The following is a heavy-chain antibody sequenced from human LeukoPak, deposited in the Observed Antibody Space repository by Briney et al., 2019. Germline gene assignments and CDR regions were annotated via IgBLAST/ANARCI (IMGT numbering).Heavy chain of an antibody. CDR2: FTNSGSTT. CDR3: TRDVRLRHKYYYMDV. D-gene: IGHD4-17*01. CDR1: GFTFSDYY. J-gene: IGHJ6*03. Sequence: GGSLRLSCVASGFTFSDYYMSWIRQAPGKGLEWISYFTNSGSTTFYADSVKGRLSISRDNANNSLFLQMNSLSAEDTAVYYCTRDVRLRHKYYYMDVWGKGATVTVSS. V-gene: IGHV3-11*04.